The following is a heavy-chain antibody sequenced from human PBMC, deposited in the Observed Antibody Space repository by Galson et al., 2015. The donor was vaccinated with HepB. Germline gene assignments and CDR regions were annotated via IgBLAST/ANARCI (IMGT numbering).Heavy chain of an antibody. V-gene: IGHV3-33*08. CDR1: GFTFSSYG. D-gene: IGHD3-10*01. Sequence: SLRLSCAASGFTFSSYGMHWVRQAPGKGLEWVAVIWYDGSNKYYADSVKGRFTISRDNSKNTLYLQMNSLRAEDTAAYYCARGSRGWIWFGEFLFDYWGQGTLVTVPS. CDR2: IWYDGSNK. CDR3: ARGSRGWIWFGEFLFDY. J-gene: IGHJ4*02.